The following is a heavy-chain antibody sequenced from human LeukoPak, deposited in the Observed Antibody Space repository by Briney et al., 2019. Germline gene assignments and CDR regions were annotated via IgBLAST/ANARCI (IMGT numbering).Heavy chain of an antibody. CDR1: GGSISSYY. D-gene: IGHD3-22*01. J-gene: IGHJ3*02. V-gene: IGHV4-59*01. CDR2: IYYSGST. Sequence: PSETLSLTCTVSGGSISSYYWSWIRQPPGKGLEWIGYIYYSGSTNYNPSLKSRVTISVDTSKNQFSLKLSSVTAADTAAYYCARDRRSYYESPGAFDIWGQGTMVTVSS. CDR3: ARDRRSYYESPGAFDI.